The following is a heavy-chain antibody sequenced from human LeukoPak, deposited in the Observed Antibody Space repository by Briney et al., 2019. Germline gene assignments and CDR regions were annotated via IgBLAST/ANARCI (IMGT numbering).Heavy chain of an antibody. CDR1: GGSFSGYY. CDR2: INHSGST. Sequence: SETLSLTCVVYGGSFSGYYWSWIRQPPGKGLEWIGEINHSGSTNYNPSLKSRVTISVDTSKNQFSLKLSSVTAADTAVYYCARATYYYDSSGYYRSYYFDYWGQGTLVTVSS. V-gene: IGHV4-34*01. D-gene: IGHD3-22*01. CDR3: ARATYYYDSSGYYRSYYFDY. J-gene: IGHJ4*02.